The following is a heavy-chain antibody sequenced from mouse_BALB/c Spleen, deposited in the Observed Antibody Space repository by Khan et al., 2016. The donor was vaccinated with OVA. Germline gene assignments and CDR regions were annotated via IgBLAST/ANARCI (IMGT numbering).Heavy chain of an antibody. CDR2: INTHSGVP. D-gene: IGHD2-12*01. V-gene: IGHV9-4*02. CDR1: GYTFTTAG. J-gene: IGHJ4*01. Sequence: QIQLVPSGPELKKPGETVRISCKASGYTFTTAGIQWVQKMPGKGLKWIGWINTHSGVPTYAEDFKGRFAFSLEITVSTAYLQITNLKNEDTATYFCARGGAADYRKGGCAMEYWGQGTSVTVSS. CDR3: ARGGAADYRKGGCAMEY.